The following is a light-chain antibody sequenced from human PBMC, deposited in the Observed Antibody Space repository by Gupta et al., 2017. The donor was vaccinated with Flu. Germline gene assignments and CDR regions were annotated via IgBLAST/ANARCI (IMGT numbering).Light chain of an antibody. CDR3: SSYTTSSTLVV. Sequence: QSALTQPASVSGSPGQSIYISCTGTSSDVGGYNYVSWYQQHPDKAPKLMIYEVSYRPSGVSNRFSGSKSGNTASLTISGLQAEDEADYYCSSYTTSSTLVVFGGGTKLTVL. CDR1: SSDVGGYNY. J-gene: IGLJ3*02. CDR2: EVS. V-gene: IGLV2-14*01.